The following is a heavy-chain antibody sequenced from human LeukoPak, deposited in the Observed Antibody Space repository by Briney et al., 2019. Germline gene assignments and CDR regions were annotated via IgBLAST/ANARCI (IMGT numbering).Heavy chain of an antibody. V-gene: IGHV3-23*01. CDR2: ISYSGGST. CDR1: GFTFSNSA. J-gene: IGHJ4*02. CDR3: AKEFSGGWSFDY. D-gene: IGHD6-19*01. Sequence: GGSLRLSCAASGFTFSNSAMGWVRQAPGKGLEWVSTISYSGGSTYYTDSVKGRFTLSRDNSKSTLFLQMNSLRAEDTAVYYCAKEFSGGWSFDYWGQGTLVTVSS.